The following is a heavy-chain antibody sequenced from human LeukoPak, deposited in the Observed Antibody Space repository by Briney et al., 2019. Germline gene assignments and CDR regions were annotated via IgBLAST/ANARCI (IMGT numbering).Heavy chain of an antibody. J-gene: IGHJ3*02. Sequence: ASVKVSCKPFFNSFTTYGLIWVRQAPGQRLEWVGWVSVYNDYKLYAQKFQGRVTITTDTSTSTAYMELRSLRADDTAVYYCARGSGSTIYYAFDIWGQGTMVTVSS. CDR1: FNSFTTYG. D-gene: IGHD3-10*01. V-gene: IGHV1-18*01. CDR2: VSVYNDYK. CDR3: ARGSGSTIYYAFDI.